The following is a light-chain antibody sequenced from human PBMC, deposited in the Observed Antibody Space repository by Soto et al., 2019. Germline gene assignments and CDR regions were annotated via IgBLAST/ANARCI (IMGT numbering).Light chain of an antibody. CDR2: AAS. CDR1: RSFASSY. Sequence: EIVLTQSPATLSLSPGERATLSCRASRSFASSYLAWYQHKPGQAPRLLIYAASSRATGIPDRFIGSGSGTVFTLTISILEPEDSAGYYCHHYDSSPPYNFGQGTKLEIK. CDR3: HHYDSSPPYN. V-gene: IGKV3-20*01. J-gene: IGKJ2*01.